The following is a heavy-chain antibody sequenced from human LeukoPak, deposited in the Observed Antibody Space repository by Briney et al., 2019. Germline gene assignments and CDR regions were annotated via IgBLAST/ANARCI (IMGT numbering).Heavy chain of an antibody. V-gene: IGHV1-18*01. D-gene: IGHD2-2*01. CDR1: GYSFTNYD. J-gene: IGHJ3*02. CDR2: ISTYNGNT. CDR3: ARGFCSSTSCYLSSIDAFDI. Sequence: ASVKVSCNASGYSFTNYDIMWVRQAPGQGFEWMGWISTYNGNTNNAQKFQGRVSMTTDTSTRTVYMELRSLRSDDTAVYYCARGFCSSTSCYLSSIDAFDIWGQGTVVTVSS.